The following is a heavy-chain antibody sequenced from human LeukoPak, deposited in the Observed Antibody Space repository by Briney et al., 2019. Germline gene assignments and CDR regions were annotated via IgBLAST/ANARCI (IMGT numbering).Heavy chain of an antibody. V-gene: IGHV1-2*02. D-gene: IGHD7-27*01. Sequence: ASVKVSCKALGYTFTDHYFHWLPQAPGQGLEWMGWIHPGRGDPNHAQQLQGRVSLTRDTSIRTAYMALRGLTCDHPAVYFCARDHSWGPDYWGQGTLVSVFS. CDR2: IHPGRGDP. CDR3: ARDHSWGPDY. CDR1: GYTFTDHY. J-gene: IGHJ4*02.